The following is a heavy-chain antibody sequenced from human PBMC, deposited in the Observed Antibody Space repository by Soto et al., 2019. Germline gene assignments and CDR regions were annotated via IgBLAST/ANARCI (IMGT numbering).Heavy chain of an antibody. CDR2: IYYSGST. V-gene: IGHV4-39*01. Sequence: QLQLQESGPGLVKPSETLSLTCTVSGGSISSSSYYWGWLRQPPGKGLEWIGSIYYSGSTYYNPSLKSRVTISVDTSKNQFSLKLSSVTAADTAVYYCARPYYYDSSGYDGVYFDYWGQGTLVTVYS. CDR3: ARPYYYDSSGYDGVYFDY. D-gene: IGHD3-22*01. CDR1: GGSISSSSYY. J-gene: IGHJ4*02.